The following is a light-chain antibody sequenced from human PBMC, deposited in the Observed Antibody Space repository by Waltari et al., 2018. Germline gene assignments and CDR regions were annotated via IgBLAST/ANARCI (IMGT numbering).Light chain of an antibody. CDR1: NRDIRDYKY. CDR2: SVT. Sequence: QSALTQPRSVSGSPGQTVTLSCPGTNRDIRDYKYCSWFQRHPGKAPKPIIYSVTDRPSGVPHRFSGSKSGSTASLTISGLQPEDEGDYFCCSYAGRYTMIFGGGTRLTVL. V-gene: IGLV2-11*01. CDR3: CSYAGRYTMI. J-gene: IGLJ2*01.